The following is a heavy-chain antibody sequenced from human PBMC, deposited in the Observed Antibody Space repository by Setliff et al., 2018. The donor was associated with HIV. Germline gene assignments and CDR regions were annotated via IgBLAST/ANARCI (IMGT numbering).Heavy chain of an antibody. D-gene: IGHD3-22*01. CDR3: ARASPGVVMIPDS. CDR2: ISPGGSFM. Sequence: GGSLRLSCAASGFTFSSYAMTWVRQAPGKGLEWVASISPGGSFMYYGDSIQGRFTISRDDAKSSLYLQMNSLKVEDTATYFCARASPGVVMIPDSWGQGTLVTVSS. CDR1: GFTFSSYA. V-gene: IGHV3-21*01. J-gene: IGHJ4*02.